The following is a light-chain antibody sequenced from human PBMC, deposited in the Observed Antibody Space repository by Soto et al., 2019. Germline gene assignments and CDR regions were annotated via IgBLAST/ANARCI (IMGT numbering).Light chain of an antibody. CDR1: RSVLWTSSNKNY. V-gene: IGKV4-1*01. CDR2: WAS. Sequence: DIVMTQSPESLAVSLGERATINCKSSRSVLWTSSNKNYLAWYQQKSGQSPKLLIYWASTRESGVPDRFSGSGSGTDFTLTISSLQPDDFATYYCQQYNSSPVTFGQGTKLEIK. J-gene: IGKJ2*01. CDR3: QQYNSSPVT.